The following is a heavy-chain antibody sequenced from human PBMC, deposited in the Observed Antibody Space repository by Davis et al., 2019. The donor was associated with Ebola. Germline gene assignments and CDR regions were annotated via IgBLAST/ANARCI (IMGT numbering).Heavy chain of an antibody. D-gene: IGHD6-13*01. J-gene: IGHJ4*02. CDR3: ARDEAAAMYYFDC. Sequence: GGSLRLSCAASGFTFSGYAMGWVRQAPGKGLEWVSDISSGGGAPYYADSVKGRFTTFRDNPKNTLYLQMNSLRADDTAVYYCARDEAAAMYYFDCWGRGTLVTVSS. V-gene: IGHV3-23*01. CDR1: GFTFSGYA. CDR2: ISSGGGAP.